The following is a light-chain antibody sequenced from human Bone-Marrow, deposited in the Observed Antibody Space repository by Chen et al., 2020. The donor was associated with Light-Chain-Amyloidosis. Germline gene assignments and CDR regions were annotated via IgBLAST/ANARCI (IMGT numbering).Light chain of an antibody. V-gene: IGLV1-40*01. CDR2: GNN. CDR3: QSYDSSLIGSL. CDR1: DSNIGTGYD. Sequence: SVLTQPPSVSGAPGQRVTISCTGSDSNIGTGYDVPWYQQLPGNAPNLLIYGNNNRPSGLPARFSGSRSVTSASLAITGLQAEDEADYYCQSYDSSLIGSLFGGGTKLTVL. J-gene: IGLJ2*01.